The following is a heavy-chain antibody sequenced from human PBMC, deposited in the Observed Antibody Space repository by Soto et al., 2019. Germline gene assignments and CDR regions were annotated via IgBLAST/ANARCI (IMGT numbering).Heavy chain of an antibody. CDR1: GGSISSGGYY. Sequence: QVQLQESGPGLVKPSQTLSLTCTVSGGSISSGGYYWSWIRQHPGKGLEWIGYIYYSGSTYYNPYLKSRVTIPVDTSKNQFSLKLSSVTAADTAVYYCARDRGYDAPKTFDIWGQGTMVTVSS. CDR2: IYYSGST. J-gene: IGHJ3*02. D-gene: IGHD5-12*01. V-gene: IGHV4-31*03. CDR3: ARDRGYDAPKTFDI.